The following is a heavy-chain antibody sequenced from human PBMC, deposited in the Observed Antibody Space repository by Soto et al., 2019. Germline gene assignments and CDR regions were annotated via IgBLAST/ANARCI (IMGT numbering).Heavy chain of an antibody. V-gene: IGHV5-10-1*01. D-gene: IGHD4-4*01. CDR1: GYIFTSYW. CDR3: ALQNSNYDYYYYGMDV. J-gene: IGHJ6*02. Sequence: GESLKITCNGSGYIFTSYWISWVRQMPGKGLEWMGRIDPSDSYTNYSPSFQGHVTISADKSISTAYLQWSSLKASDTAMYYCALQNSNYDYYYYGMDVWGQGTTVTVSS. CDR2: IDPSDSYT.